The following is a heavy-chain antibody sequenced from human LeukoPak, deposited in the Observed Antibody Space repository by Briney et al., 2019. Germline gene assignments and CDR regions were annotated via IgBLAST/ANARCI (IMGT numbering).Heavy chain of an antibody. CDR1: GFSFSGHW. CDR2: ISPTGSTT. Sequence: PGGSLRLSCIASGFSFSGHWMHWARQLPGKGLVWVSRISPTGSTTSYADSVKGRFTVSRDNAMNTLYLQVNNLRAEDTAVYYCARGPNSNWSGLDFWGQGTLLTVSS. D-gene: IGHD6-6*01. V-gene: IGHV3-74*01. J-gene: IGHJ4*02. CDR3: ARGPNSNWSGLDF.